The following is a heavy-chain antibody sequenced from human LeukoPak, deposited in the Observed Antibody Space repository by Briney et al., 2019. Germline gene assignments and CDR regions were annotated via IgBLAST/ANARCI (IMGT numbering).Heavy chain of an antibody. CDR3: AAVGTNYYGSGSYGRAFDI. J-gene: IGHJ3*02. V-gene: IGHV1-58*02. CDR2: IVVGSGNT. CDR1: GFTFTRSA. D-gene: IGHD3-10*01. Sequence: SVKVSCKASGFTFTRSAMQWVRQARGQRLEWIGWIVVGSGNTKYAQKFQERVTITRDMSTSTAYMELSSLRSEDTAVYYCAAVGTNYYGSGSYGRAFDIWGQGTMVTVSS.